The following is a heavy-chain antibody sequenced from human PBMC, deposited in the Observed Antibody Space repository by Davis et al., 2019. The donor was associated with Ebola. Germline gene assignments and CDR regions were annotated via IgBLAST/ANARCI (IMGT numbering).Heavy chain of an antibody. CDR1: GDSVSGSSGA. V-gene: IGHV6-1*01. Sequence: PSETLSLTCVISGDSVSGSSGAWNWIRQSPSRGLEWLGRTYYNSKWYSDYAVSVKSRITINPDTSKNQFSLQLNSVTPEDTALYYCARGWFRGGMDVWGEGTTVTVSS. J-gene: IGHJ6*04. CDR2: TYYNSKWYS. D-gene: IGHD3-10*01. CDR3: ARGWFRGGMDV.